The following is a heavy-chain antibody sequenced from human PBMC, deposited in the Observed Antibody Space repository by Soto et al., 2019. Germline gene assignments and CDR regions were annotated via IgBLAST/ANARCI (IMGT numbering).Heavy chain of an antibody. Sequence: EVQLVESGGGLVQPGGSLRLSCAASRFTFGSYWMSWVRQAPGKGLEWVANIKQDGSEKYYVDSVKGRFTISRDNAKNSLYLQMNSLRAEDTAVYYCARGPAADIVVVPAAKYWYFDLWGRGTLVTVSS. CDR2: IKQDGSEK. V-gene: IGHV3-7*01. CDR1: RFTFGSYW. J-gene: IGHJ2*01. D-gene: IGHD2-2*01. CDR3: ARGPAADIVVVPAAKYWYFDL.